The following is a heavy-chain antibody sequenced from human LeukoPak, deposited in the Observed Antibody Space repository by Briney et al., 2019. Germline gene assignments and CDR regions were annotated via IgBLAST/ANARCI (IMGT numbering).Heavy chain of an antibody. V-gene: IGHV1-69*05. CDR3: ARVPLPTIFGVVEYYYMDV. Sequence: ASVKVSCKASGGTFSSYAISWVRQAPGQGLEWMGGIIPIFGTANYAQKFQGRDTITTDESTSTAYMELSSLRSEDTAVYYCARVPLPTIFGVVEYYYMDVWGKGTTVTVSS. J-gene: IGHJ6*03. D-gene: IGHD3-3*01. CDR2: IIPIFGTA. CDR1: GGTFSSYA.